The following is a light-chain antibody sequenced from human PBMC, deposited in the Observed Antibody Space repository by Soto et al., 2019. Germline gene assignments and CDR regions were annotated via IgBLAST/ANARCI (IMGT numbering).Light chain of an antibody. J-gene: IGKJ1*01. CDR1: QSVSTW. CDR3: QQYDSYWT. CDR2: KAS. Sequence: DIQMTQSPSTLSASVGDRVTITCRASQSVSTWLAWYQQKPGKAPQVLIYKASTLESGVPSRFSGSGSGTEFTLTISSLQPDDFATYYRQQYDSYWTFGQGTKVDIK. V-gene: IGKV1-5*03.